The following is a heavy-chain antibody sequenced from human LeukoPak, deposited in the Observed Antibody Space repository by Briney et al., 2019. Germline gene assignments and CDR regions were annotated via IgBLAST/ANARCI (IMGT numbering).Heavy chain of an antibody. J-gene: IGHJ3*02. D-gene: IGHD6-13*01. CDR3: ARRVPYSSTPHDAFDI. V-gene: IGHV4-39*01. CDR2: IYYSGST. CDR1: GGSISSYY. Sequence: SETLSLTCTVSGGSISSYYWGWIRQPPGKGLEWIGSIYYSGSTYYNPSLKSRVTISVDTSKNQFSLKLSSVTAADTAVYYCARRVPYSSTPHDAFDIWGQGTMVTVSS.